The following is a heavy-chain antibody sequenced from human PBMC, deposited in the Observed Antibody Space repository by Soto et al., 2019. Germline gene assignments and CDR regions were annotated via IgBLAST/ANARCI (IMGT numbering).Heavy chain of an antibody. CDR3: AKEVSLGSTVDLGY. Sequence: PGGSLRLSCAASGFTFSIFAMSWVRQSPGKGLEWVSTISGSGGSTYYADAVKGRFTISRDNSMGTLYLQMKSLRVEDTAIYYCAKEVSLGSTVDLGYWGQGALVTAPQ. D-gene: IGHD7-27*01. J-gene: IGHJ4*02. V-gene: IGHV3-23*01. CDR2: ISGSGGST. CDR1: GFTFSIFA.